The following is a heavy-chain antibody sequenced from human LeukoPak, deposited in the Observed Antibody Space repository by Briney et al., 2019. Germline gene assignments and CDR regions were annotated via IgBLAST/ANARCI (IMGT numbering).Heavy chain of an antibody. J-gene: IGHJ4*02. D-gene: IGHD3-10*01. V-gene: IGHV1-46*01. Sequence: ASVKVSCKASGYTFTSYYMHWVRQAPGQGLEWMGIINPSGGSTSYAQKFQGRVTMTRDTSISTAYMELSRLRSDDTAVYYCARDLGSGSYPRGYWGQGTLVTVSS. CDR1: GYTFTSYY. CDR3: ARDLGSGSYPRGY. CDR2: INPSGGST.